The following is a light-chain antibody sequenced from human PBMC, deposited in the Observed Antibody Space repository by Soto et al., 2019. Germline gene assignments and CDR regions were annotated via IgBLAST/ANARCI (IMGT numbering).Light chain of an antibody. CDR3: CSFTSSTTYV. Sequence: QSVLTQPASVSGSLGQSLTISCTGTSSDVGGYNYVSWYQQQPGKAPKLMISEVSNRPSGISNRFSGSKSGNTASLIISGLQAEDEADYYCCSFTSSTTYVFGTGTKVTVL. J-gene: IGLJ1*01. CDR1: SSDVGGYNY. CDR2: EVS. V-gene: IGLV2-14*01.